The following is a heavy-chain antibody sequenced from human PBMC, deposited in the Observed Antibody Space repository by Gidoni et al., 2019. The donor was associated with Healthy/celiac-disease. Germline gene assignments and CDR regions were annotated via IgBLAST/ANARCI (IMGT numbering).Heavy chain of an antibody. V-gene: IGHV3-30*04. J-gene: IGHJ5*02. Sequence: QVQLVESGGGVVQPGRSLRLSCAASGFTFSISAMHWVRQAPGQGLEWVAVISDDGSNKYYADSVKGRFTISRDNSKNTLYLQMNSLRAEDTAVYYCAREASVLAATKYGWFDPWGQGTLVTVSS. CDR3: AREASVLAATKYGWFDP. CDR2: ISDDGSNK. D-gene: IGHD2-15*01. CDR1: GFTFSISA.